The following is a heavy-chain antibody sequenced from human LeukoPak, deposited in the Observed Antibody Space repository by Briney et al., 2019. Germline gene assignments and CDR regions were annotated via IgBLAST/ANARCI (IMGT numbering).Heavy chain of an antibody. D-gene: IGHD3-16*02. CDR2: ISYDGSNK. CDR3: ARGDYDYVWGSYRPHAGP. V-gene: IGHV3-30*03. CDR1: GFTFSSYG. J-gene: IGHJ3*01. Sequence: GGSLRLSCAASGFTFSSYGMHWVRQAPGKGLEWVAVISYDGSNKYYADSVKGRFTISRDNSKNTLYLQMNSLRAEDTAVYYCARGDYDYVWGSYRPHAGPWGQGTMVTVSS.